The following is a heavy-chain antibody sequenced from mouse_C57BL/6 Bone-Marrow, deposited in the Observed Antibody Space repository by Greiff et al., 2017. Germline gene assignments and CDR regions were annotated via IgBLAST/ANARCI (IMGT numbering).Heavy chain of an antibody. CDR2: IWLDADK. J-gene: IGHJ2*01. V-gene: IGHV8-8*01. CDR3: ARMGSIYYFDY. CDR1: GFSLRTSGMG. Sequence: ESGPGILQPSPTLSLTCSFSGFSLRTSGMGVGWIRQPSGKGLVWRVHIWLDADKYYKPALKSRLTISRDTSKNQVFLKIANVDTAYTATYYWARMGSIYYFDYWGQGTTLTVTS. D-gene: IGHD2-10*02.